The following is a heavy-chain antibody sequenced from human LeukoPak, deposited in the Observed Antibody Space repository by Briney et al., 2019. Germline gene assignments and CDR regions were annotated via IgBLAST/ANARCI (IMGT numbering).Heavy chain of an antibody. CDR1: GYTLTELS. Sequence: GASVKVSCKVSGYTLTELSMHWVRQAPGKGLEWVGGFYPEDGETIYAQKFQGRVTMTEDTSTDTAYMELNSLRSDDTAVYYCATDPGETVPAAKGPRGDYCYGMDVWGQGTTVTVSS. D-gene: IGHD2-2*01. CDR3: ATDPGETVPAAKGPRGDYCYGMDV. V-gene: IGHV1-24*01. J-gene: IGHJ6*02. CDR2: FYPEDGET.